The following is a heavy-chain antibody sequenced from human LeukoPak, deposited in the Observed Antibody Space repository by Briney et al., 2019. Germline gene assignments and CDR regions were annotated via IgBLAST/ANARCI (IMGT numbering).Heavy chain of an antibody. CDR3: ARDHRSITVTPPLGY. CDR2: IWYDGSNK. J-gene: IGHJ4*02. CDR1: GFTFSSYG. V-gene: IGHV3-33*01. D-gene: IGHD4-11*01. Sequence: GGSLRLSCAASGFTFSSYGMHWVRQAPGKVLEWVAVIWYDGSNKYYADSVKGRFTISRDNSKNTLYLQMNSLRAEDTAVYYCARDHRSITVTPPLGYWGQGTLVTVSS.